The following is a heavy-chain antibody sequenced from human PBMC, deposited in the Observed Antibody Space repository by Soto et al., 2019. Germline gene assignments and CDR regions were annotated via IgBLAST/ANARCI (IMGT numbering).Heavy chain of an antibody. CDR1: GFTFSSHS. CDR2: ISLNLQTI. D-gene: IGHD2-2*01. V-gene: IGHV3-48*03. J-gene: IGHJ6*02. CDR3: TRDLTGYAMGV. Sequence: EVQLVESGGGLVQPGGSLRLSCAASGFTFSSHSMNWVRQAPGKGLEWVSYISLNLQTIYYADSVKGRFTISRDNAKNSLYLQMNTLRAEDTAVYYCTRDLTGYAMGVWGQGTTVTVSS.